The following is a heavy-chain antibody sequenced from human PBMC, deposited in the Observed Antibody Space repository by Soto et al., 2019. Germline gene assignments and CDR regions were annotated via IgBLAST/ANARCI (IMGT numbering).Heavy chain of an antibody. CDR1: GGTFSSYA. J-gene: IGHJ3*02. CDR3: ARDRGVVTATYDAFDI. Sequence: QVQLVQSGAEVKKPGSSVKVSCKASGGTFSSYAISWVRQAPGQGLEWMGGIIPIFGTANYAQKFQGRVTITADESTSTGYMELSSLRSEDTAVYYCARDRGVVTATYDAFDICGQGTMVTVSS. CDR2: IIPIFGTA. D-gene: IGHD2-21*02. V-gene: IGHV1-69*12.